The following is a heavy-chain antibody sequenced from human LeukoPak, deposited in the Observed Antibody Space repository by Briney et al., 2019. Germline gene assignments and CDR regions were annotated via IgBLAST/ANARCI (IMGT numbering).Heavy chain of an antibody. J-gene: IGHJ3*02. V-gene: IGHV3-49*04. CDR2: FGSKAYGGTT. D-gene: IGHD5-24*01. CDR3: TRDSPPLVGWRAFDI. CDR1: GFTLGDYA. Sequence: GGSLRLSCTPSGFTLGDYAMSWVRQAPGHGLEWVGFFGSKAYGGTTEYAASLKARFTISRDDSKSIAYLQMNSLKTEDTAVYYCTRDSPPLVGWRAFDIWGQGTMVTVSS.